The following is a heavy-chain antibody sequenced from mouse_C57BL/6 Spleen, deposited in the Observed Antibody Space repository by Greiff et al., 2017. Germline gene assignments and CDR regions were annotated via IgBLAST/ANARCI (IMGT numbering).Heavy chain of an antibody. CDR1: GYTFTDYY. CDR3: ARRGYYAMDY. V-gene: IGHV1-19*01. Sequence: EVQLQESGPVLVKPGASVKMSCKASGYTFTDYYMNWVKQSHGKSLEWIGVINPYNGGTSYNQKFKGKATLTVYKSSSTAYMELNSLTSEDSAVYYCARRGYYAMDYWGQGTSVTVSS. J-gene: IGHJ4*01. CDR2: INPYNGGT.